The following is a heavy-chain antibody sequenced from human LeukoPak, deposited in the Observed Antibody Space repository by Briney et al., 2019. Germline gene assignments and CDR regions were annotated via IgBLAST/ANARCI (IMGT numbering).Heavy chain of an antibody. V-gene: IGHV3-30*04. D-gene: IGHD4-23*01. Sequence: GGSLRLSCAASEFTFSSYAMHWVRQAPGKGLEWVAVISYDGSNKYYADSVKGRFTISRDNSKNTLYLQMNSLRAEDTAVYYCARDHDGGNSYNWFDPWGQGTLVTVSS. CDR3: ARDHDGGNSYNWFDP. CDR2: ISYDGSNK. J-gene: IGHJ5*02. CDR1: EFTFSSYA.